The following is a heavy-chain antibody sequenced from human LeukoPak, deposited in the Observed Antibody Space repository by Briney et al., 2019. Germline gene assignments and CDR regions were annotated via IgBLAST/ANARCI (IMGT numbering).Heavy chain of an antibody. V-gene: IGHV4-39*07. Sequence: SETLSLTCTVSGGSISSSSYYWGWIRQPPGKGLEWIGSIYYSGSTYYNPSLKSRVTISVDTSKNQFSLKLSSVTAADTAVYYCARVMHIIVGAPFFFDYWGQGTLVTVSS. CDR1: GGSISSSSYY. CDR2: IYYSGST. D-gene: IGHD1-26*01. J-gene: IGHJ4*02. CDR3: ARVMHIIVGAPFFFDY.